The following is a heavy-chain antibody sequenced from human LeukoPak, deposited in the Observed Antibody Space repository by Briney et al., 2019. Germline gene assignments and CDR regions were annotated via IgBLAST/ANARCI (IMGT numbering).Heavy chain of an antibody. V-gene: IGHV3-23*01. J-gene: IGHJ5*02. D-gene: IGHD3-22*01. CDR2: ISGDGGGGT. Sequence: GGSLRLSCAASGFTFSTYTMAWVRQAPGGGLEWVSGISGDGGGGTHYADSVKGRLAISRDNSKNTLYLQMNSLGAEDTAVYYCAKDPANYYDSSGYYYREANWFDPWGQGTLVTVSS. CDR1: GFTFSTYT. CDR3: AKDPANYYDSSGYYYREANWFDP.